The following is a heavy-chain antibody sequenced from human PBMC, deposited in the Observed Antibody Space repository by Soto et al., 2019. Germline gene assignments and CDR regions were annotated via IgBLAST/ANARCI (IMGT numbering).Heavy chain of an antibody. CDR3: ARQTAVAGTAPIDY. V-gene: IGHV4-59*08. CDR2: IYYSGST. CDR1: GVSISSYY. D-gene: IGHD6-19*01. Sequence: SQTLSLTCTVSGVSISSYYWSLIRQPPGKGLEWIGYIYYSGSTNYNPSLKSRVTISVDTSKNQFSLKLSSVTAADTAVYYCARQTAVAGTAPIDYWGQGTLVTVSS. J-gene: IGHJ4*02.